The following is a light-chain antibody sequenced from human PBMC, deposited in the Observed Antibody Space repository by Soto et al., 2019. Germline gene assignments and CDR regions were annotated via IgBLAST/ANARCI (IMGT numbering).Light chain of an antibody. J-gene: IGLJ1*01. CDR2: DVS. Sequence: QSVLTQPASVSGSPGQSITISCTGISSDVGGYNYVSWYQQHPGKAPKLMIYDVSSRPSGVSNRFSGAKSGNTASLTISGLQTEDEADYYCSSYTSSSTPYVFRTGTKVTVL. V-gene: IGLV2-14*01. CDR3: SSYTSSSTPYV. CDR1: SSDVGGYNY.